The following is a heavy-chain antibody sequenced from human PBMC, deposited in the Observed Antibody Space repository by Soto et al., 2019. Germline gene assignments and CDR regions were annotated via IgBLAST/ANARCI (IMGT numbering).Heavy chain of an antibody. CDR1: GESISSSSYY. Sequence: SETLSLTCIVSGESISSSSYYWGWIRQPPGKGLEWIGSIYYSGRTYYNPSFKSRVTISIDTSKNQFSLKLSSVTATDTAVYYCDRQRTTVVTQAYFDHWGQGALVTVYS. J-gene: IGHJ4*02. CDR3: DRQRTTVVTQAYFDH. CDR2: IYYSGRT. D-gene: IGHD2-21*02. V-gene: IGHV4-39*01.